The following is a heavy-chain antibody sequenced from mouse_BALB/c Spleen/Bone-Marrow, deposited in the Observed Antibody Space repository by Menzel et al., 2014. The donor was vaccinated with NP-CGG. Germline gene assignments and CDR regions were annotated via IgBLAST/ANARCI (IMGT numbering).Heavy chain of an antibody. CDR1: GYTFTSYT. J-gene: IGHJ3*01. D-gene: IGHD2-4*01. V-gene: IGHV1-4*01. CDR3: AREGLRAWFVY. Sequence: QVQLKESGAELARPGASVKMSCKASGYTFTSYTIHWVKQRPGQGLEWIGYINPSSDYTNYNQKFKDKATLTADKSSSTAYMQLGSLTSEDSAVYYCAREGLRAWFVYWGQGTLVTVSA. CDR2: INPSSDYT.